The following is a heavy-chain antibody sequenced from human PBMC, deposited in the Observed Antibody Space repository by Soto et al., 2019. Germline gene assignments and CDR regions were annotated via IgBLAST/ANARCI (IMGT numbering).Heavy chain of an antibody. CDR1: GGTISSYY. D-gene: IGHD5-12*01. Sequence: PSETQSLTCTVSGGTISSYYWRCIRQPPGKGLEWIGYIYYSGSTNYNPSLKSRVTISVDTSKNQFSLKLSSVTAADTAVYYCARGGYYANWFDPWGQGTLVTVSS. CDR3: ARGGYYANWFDP. J-gene: IGHJ5*02. V-gene: IGHV4-59*01. CDR2: IYYSGST.